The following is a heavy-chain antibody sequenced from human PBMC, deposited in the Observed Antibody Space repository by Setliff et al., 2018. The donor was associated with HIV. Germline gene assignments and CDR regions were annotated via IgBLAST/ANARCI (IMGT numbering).Heavy chain of an antibody. CDR2: SRNKAHRYTT. J-gene: IGHJ6*03. D-gene: IGHD3-10*01. CDR1: GFTISDHH. CDR3: ARGRLLWSGSYYYYYMDV. Sequence: GGSLRLSCEASGFTISDHHMDWVRQAPGKGLEWVGRSRNKAHRYTTEYAASVKGRFTIPRDDSKNSLYLQMNSLKTEDTAVYYCARGRLLWSGSYYYYYMDVWGKGTTVTV. V-gene: IGHV3-72*01.